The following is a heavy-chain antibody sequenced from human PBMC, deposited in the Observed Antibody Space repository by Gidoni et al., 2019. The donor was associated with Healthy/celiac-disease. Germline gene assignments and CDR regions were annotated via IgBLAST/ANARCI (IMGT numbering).Heavy chain of an antibody. V-gene: IGHV4-34*01. D-gene: IGHD6-6*01. CDR1: AGSFSGYY. CDR2: INHSGST. J-gene: IGHJ5*02. Sequence: QVQLQQWGAGLLKPSETLSLTCPVYAGSFSGYYWIWIRQPPGKGLEWIGEINHSGSTNYNPSLKSRVTISVDTSKNQFSLKLSSVTAADTAVYYCARGRYSSSSYRGYWFDPWGQGTLVTVSS. CDR3: ARGRYSSSSYRGYWFDP.